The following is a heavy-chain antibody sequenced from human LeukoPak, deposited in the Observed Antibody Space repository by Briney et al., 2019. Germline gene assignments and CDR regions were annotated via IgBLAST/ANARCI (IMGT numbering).Heavy chain of an antibody. CDR3: AKDPGYCSGGSCYPYFDY. V-gene: IGHV3-23*01. J-gene: IGHJ4*02. CDR1: GFTFSSYA. D-gene: IGHD2-15*01. Sequence: GGSLRLSCAASGFTFSSYAMSWVRQAPGKGLEWVSAISGSGGSTYCADSVKGRFTISRDNSKNTLYLQMNSLRAEDTAVYYCAKDPGYCSGGSCYPYFDYWGQGTLVTVSS. CDR2: ISGSGGST.